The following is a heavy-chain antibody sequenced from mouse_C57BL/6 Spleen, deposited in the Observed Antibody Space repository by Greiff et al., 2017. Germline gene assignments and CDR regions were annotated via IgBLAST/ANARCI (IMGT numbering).Heavy chain of an antibody. D-gene: IGHD1-1*02. CDR3: VRHEGGSFDD. Sequence: GGGLVQPKGSLKLSCAASGFSFNTYAMNWVRQAPGKGLEWVARIRSKSNNYATYYADSVKDRFTISRDDSESMLYLQMNNLKTEDTAMYYCVRHEGGSFDDWGQGTTLTVSS. CDR2: IRSKSNNYAT. J-gene: IGHJ2*01. CDR1: GFSFNTYA. V-gene: IGHV10-1*01.